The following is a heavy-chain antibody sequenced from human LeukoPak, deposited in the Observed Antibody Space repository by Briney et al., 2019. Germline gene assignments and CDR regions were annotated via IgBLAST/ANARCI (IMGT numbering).Heavy chain of an antibody. D-gene: IGHD5-12*01. J-gene: IGHJ4*02. CDR3: ARRWARGYSGYAPWDY. CDR2: INHSGST. CDR1: GGSFSGYY. V-gene: IGHV4-34*01. Sequence: SETLSLTCAVYGGSFSGYYWSWIRQPPGKGLEWIGEINHSGSTNYNPSLKSRVTISVDTSKNQFSLKLSSVTAADTAVYYCARRWARGYSGYAPWDYWGQGTLVTVSS.